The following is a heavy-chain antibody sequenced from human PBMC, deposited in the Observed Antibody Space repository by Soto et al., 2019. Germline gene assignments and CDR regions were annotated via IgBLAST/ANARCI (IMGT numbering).Heavy chain of an antibody. CDR3: ARDDGGCSSTSCYLSVWFDP. J-gene: IGHJ5*02. Sequence: EASMKVSCKASGYTFTSYGISWVRQAPGQGLEWMGWISAYNGNTNYAQKLQGRVTMTTDTSTSTAYMELRSLRSDDTAVYYCARDDGGCSSTSCYLSVWFDPWGQGTLVTVSS. CDR1: GYTFTSYG. V-gene: IGHV1-18*01. CDR2: ISAYNGNT. D-gene: IGHD2-2*01.